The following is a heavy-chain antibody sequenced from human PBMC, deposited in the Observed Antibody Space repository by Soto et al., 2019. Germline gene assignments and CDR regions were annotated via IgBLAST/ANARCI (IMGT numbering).Heavy chain of an antibody. J-gene: IGHJ4*02. D-gene: IGHD2-21*01. CDR3: ARAEGLNPYYSDY. CDR2: IHHSGST. V-gene: IGHV4-34*01. CDR1: GGSFSDSY. Sequence: PSETLSLTCAVYGGSFSDSYWSWIRQPPGEGLEWIGEIHHSGSTSYSPSLQSRVTISLDTSKNQFSLKLNSVTAADTAVYYCARAEGLNPYYSDYWGQGTLVTVSS.